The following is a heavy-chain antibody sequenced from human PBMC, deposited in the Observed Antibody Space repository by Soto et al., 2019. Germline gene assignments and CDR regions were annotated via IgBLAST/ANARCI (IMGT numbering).Heavy chain of an antibody. J-gene: IGHJ4*02. CDR1: GFSLSARGVG. V-gene: IGHV2-5*01. D-gene: IGHD6-6*01. CDR2: ISWKDDK. Sequence: QITLKESGPTLVKPTQPRTLPCTVSGFSLSARGVGVGWFRQPPGRPLEWLGIISWKDDKRYTPSLQRRLTIIEDTSNSQVVITMTDMVPRDTAILCFALSPRGAAPDYWGQGSLVSVSS. CDR3: ALSPRGAAPDY.